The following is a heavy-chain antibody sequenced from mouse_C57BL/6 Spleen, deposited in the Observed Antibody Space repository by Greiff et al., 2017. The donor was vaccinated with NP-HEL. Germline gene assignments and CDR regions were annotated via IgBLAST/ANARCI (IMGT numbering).Heavy chain of an antibody. CDR2: INPNNGGT. V-gene: IGHV1-18*01. J-gene: IGHJ4*01. D-gene: IGHD1-1*01. CDR1: GYTFTDYN. CDR3: ARATVVPLYAMDY. Sequence: EVQLQQSGPELVKPGASVKIPCKASGYTFTDYNMDWVKQSHGKSLEWIGDINPNNGGTIYNQKFKGKATLTVDKSSSSAYMELRSLTSEDTAVYYCARATVVPLYAMDYWGQGTSVTVSS.